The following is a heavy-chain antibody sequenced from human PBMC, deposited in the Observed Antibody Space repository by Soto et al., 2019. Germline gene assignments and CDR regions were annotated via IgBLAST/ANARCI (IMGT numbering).Heavy chain of an antibody. CDR3: ARPRYDGSGTPFDH. J-gene: IGHJ4*02. Sequence: EVQLVESGGGLVQPGGSLRLSCAASGFTFSSYWMHWVRQAPGKGLVWVSGINGDGSTATYADSVKGRFIISRDNAKNMLYLQMNSLTAEDTAVYYCARPRYDGSGTPFDHWGQGTLVPVSS. CDR2: INGDGSTA. V-gene: IGHV3-74*01. CDR1: GFTFSSYW. D-gene: IGHD3-22*01.